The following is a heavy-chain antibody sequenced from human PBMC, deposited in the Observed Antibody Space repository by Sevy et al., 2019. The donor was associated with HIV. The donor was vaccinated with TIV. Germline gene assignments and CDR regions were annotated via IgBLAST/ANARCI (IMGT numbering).Heavy chain of an antibody. D-gene: IGHD3-10*01. V-gene: IGHV3-48*03. CDR2: ISSSGSTR. Sequence: GGSLRLSCEASGFTFSNYEMNWVRQAPGKGLEWISYISSSGSTRHYADSMKGRFTISRDNAKKSLYLQMNSLRAEDTAVYYCARVDAYYAEGLDPWGQGTLVTVSS. CDR3: ARVDAYYAEGLDP. CDR1: GFTFSNYE. J-gene: IGHJ5*02.